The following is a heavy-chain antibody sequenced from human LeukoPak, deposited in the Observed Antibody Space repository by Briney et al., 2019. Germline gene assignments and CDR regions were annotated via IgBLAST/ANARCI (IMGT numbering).Heavy chain of an antibody. J-gene: IGHJ6*02. CDR2: TSGRGGST. V-gene: IGHV3-23*01. D-gene: IGHD3-10*01. CDR3: AKDQGRITMVRGVIMYYYYGMDV. Sequence: GGSLRLSCVASGFTFSSYAVSWVRQAPGKGLEWVSATSGRGGSTYYADSVKGRLTISRDNSKNTLYLQMNSLRAEDTAVYYCAKDQGRITMVRGVIMYYYYGMDVWGQGTTVTVSS. CDR1: GFTFSSYA.